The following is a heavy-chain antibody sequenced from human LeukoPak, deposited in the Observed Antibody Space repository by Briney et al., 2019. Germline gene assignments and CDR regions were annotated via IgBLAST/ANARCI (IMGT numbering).Heavy chain of an antibody. CDR3: AREWNYYDSSGPDAFDI. J-gene: IGHJ3*02. Sequence: ASVKVSCKASGYTFTSYGISWVRQAPGQGLEWMGWISAYNGNTNYAQKLQGRVTITTDTSTSTAYMELRSLRSDDTAVYYCAREWNYYDSSGPDAFDIWGQGTMVTVSS. CDR1: GYTFTSYG. V-gene: IGHV1-18*01. D-gene: IGHD3-22*01. CDR2: ISAYNGNT.